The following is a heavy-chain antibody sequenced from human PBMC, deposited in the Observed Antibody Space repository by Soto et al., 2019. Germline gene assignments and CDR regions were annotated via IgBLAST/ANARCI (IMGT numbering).Heavy chain of an antibody. J-gene: IGHJ3*02. D-gene: IGHD6-13*01. Sequence: PGGSLRLSCAASGFTFSSYAMSWVRQAPGKGLEWVSAISGSGGSTYYADSVKGRSTISRDNSKNTLYLQMNSLRAEDTAVYYWAKASGIAAANAAFDIWGQGTMVTVSS. CDR1: GFTFSSYA. V-gene: IGHV3-23*01. CDR3: AKASGIAAANAAFDI. CDR2: ISGSGGST.